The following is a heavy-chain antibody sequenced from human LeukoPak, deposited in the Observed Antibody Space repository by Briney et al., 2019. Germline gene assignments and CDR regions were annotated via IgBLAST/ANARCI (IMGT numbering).Heavy chain of an antibody. CDR3: ARTISRAYY. J-gene: IGHJ4*02. Sequence: GGSLRLSCAASGFTLSSYEMKWVRQAPGKGLEGVSYISSSGSTKYYADSVKGRFTISRDNAKNSLYLQMNSLRAEDTAIYYCARTISRAYYWGQGTLVTVSS. CDR2: ISSSGSTK. V-gene: IGHV3-48*03. D-gene: IGHD2/OR15-2a*01. CDR1: GFTLSSYE.